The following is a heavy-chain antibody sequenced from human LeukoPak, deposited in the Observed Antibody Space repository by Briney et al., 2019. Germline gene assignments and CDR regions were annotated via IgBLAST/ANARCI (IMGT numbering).Heavy chain of an antibody. CDR3: ANGFLKSGVGRTIFGVAQASFDY. CDR1: GFSFSTYG. D-gene: IGHD3-3*01. J-gene: IGHJ4*02. CDR2: VSSSGETT. Sequence: QSGGSLRLSCVGSGFSFSTYGMTWVRQAPGKGLEWVSSVSSSGETTYYADSVKGRFTISRDNSKNTLYLQMNSLRAEDTAVYYCANGFLKSGVGRTIFGVAQASFDYWGQGTLVTVSS. V-gene: IGHV3-23*01.